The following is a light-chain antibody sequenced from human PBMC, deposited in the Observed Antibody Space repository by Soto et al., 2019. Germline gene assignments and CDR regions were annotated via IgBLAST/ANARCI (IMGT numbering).Light chain of an antibody. CDR3: QRLNTYPFT. Sequence: DIRLTQSPSFLSASVGDRVTITCRTSQDISNYLAWYQQKPGKAPRLLISGASTLRSGVPSTFSGSGSGTEFTLTITSLQPEDFATYYCQRLNTYPFTFGPGTTVDLK. CDR1: QDISNY. J-gene: IGKJ3*01. CDR2: GAS. V-gene: IGKV1-9*01.